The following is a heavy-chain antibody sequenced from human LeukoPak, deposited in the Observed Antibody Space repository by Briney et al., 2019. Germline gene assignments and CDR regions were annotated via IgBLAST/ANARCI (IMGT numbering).Heavy chain of an antibody. D-gene: IGHD3-16*01. CDR3: AKVLGYADAFDI. J-gene: IGHJ3*02. Sequence: GGSLRLSCAASGFTFSSYAMHWVRQAPGKGLEWVAFIRHDGSNKYYADSVKGRFTISRDNSKNTLYLQMKSLRAEDTAVYNCAKVLGYADAFDIWGRGTMVTVSS. V-gene: IGHV3-30*02. CDR1: GFTFSSYA. CDR2: IRHDGSNK.